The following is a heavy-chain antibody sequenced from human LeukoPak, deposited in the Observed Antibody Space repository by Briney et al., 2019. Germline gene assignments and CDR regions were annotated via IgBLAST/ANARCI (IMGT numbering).Heavy chain of an antibody. CDR2: IYYSGST. CDR1: GGSVSSYY. D-gene: IGHD6-13*01. V-gene: IGHV4-59*02. Sequence: SETLSLTCTVSGGSVSSYYWSWIRQPPGKGLEWIGYIYYSGSTNYNPSLKSRVTTSVDTSKNQFSLKLSSVTAADTAVYYCRQELGAFDIWGQGTMVTVSS. CDR3: RQELGAFDI. J-gene: IGHJ3*02.